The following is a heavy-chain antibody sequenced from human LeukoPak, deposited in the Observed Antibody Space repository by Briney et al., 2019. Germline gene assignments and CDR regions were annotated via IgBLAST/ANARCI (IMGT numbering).Heavy chain of an antibody. Sequence: GGSLRLSCAASGFTFSSYAMNWVRQAPGKGLEWVSAISGSGGSTYYADSVKGRFTISRDNSKNTLYLQMISLRAEDTAVYYCAKFDAEYTGSYSYYYYMDVWGKGTTVTVSS. CDR2: ISGSGGST. J-gene: IGHJ6*03. D-gene: IGHD1-26*01. CDR1: GFTFSSYA. V-gene: IGHV3-23*01. CDR3: AKFDAEYTGSYSYYYYMDV.